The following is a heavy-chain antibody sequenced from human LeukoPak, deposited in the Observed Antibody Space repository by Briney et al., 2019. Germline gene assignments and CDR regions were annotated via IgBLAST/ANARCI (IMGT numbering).Heavy chain of an antibody. CDR3: AREGGAYRSLDY. V-gene: IGHV4-4*07. Sequence: TSETLSLTCSVSGGSINSYHWSWVRQSAGKGLEWIGRIYTSGSTNYTPSLKSRVTMSVDTSKNQFSLNLSSVTAADTAVYYCAREGGAYRSLDYWGQGTLVTVSS. D-gene: IGHD4-11*01. CDR1: GGSINSYH. J-gene: IGHJ4*02. CDR2: IYTSGST.